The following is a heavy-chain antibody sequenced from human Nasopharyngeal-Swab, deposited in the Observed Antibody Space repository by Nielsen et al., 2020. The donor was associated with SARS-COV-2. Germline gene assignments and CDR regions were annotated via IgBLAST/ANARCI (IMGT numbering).Heavy chain of an antibody. CDR2: IAYDGSDR. J-gene: IGHJ4*02. V-gene: IGHV3-30*04. CDR3: AKDMAAGYFFDF. Sequence: GGSLRLSCAASGFSFSTFAMHWVRQAPGKGLEWVAVIAYDGSDRYYADSVKGRFTISRDNSKNTVYLQMDSLRAEDAAIYYCAKDMAAGYFFDFWGQGTLVTVSS. CDR1: GFSFSTFA. D-gene: IGHD6-13*01.